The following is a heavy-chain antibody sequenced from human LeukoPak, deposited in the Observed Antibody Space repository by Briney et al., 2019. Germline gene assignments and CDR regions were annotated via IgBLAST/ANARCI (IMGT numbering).Heavy chain of an antibody. CDR2: IWYDGSNK. V-gene: IGHV3-33*06. CDR3: AKDRPSGGVDP. D-gene: IGHD6-6*01. J-gene: IGHJ5*02. CDR1: GFTFSSYG. Sequence: GGSLRLSCAASGFTFSSYGMHWVRQAPGKGLEWVAVIWYDGSNKYYADSVKGRFTISRDNSKNTLYLQMNSLRAEDTAVYYCAKDRPSGGVDPWGQGTWSPSPQ.